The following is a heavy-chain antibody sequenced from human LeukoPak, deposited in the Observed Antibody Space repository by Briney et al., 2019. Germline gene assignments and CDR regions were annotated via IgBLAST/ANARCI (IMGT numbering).Heavy chain of an antibody. D-gene: IGHD6-13*01. J-gene: IGHJ3*02. CDR3: ARVQGSSSSWHTSAHDAFDI. CDR1: GGTFSSYA. V-gene: IGHV1-69*13. CDR2: IIPIFGTA. Sequence: SVKVSCKAPGGTFSSYAISWVRQAPGQGLEWMGGIIPIFGTANYAQKFQGRVTITADESTSTAYMELSSLRSEDTAVYYCARVQGSSSSWHTSAHDAFDIWGQGTMVTVSS.